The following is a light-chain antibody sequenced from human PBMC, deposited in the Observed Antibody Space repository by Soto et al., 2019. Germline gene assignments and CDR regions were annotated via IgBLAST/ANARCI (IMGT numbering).Light chain of an antibody. J-gene: IGKJ2*01. CDR2: GAS. CDR3: QQYCNSPPNT. Sequence: EIVLTQSPGTLSLSPGERATLACRARQRFSCSSLAWSQQIPGQAPRLFIYGASSRSTGIPDRVSGSGSGTDFPLTISRLDPEDFAVYFCQQYCNSPPNTFGQGTKVEIK. V-gene: IGKV3-20*01. CDR1: QRFSCSS.